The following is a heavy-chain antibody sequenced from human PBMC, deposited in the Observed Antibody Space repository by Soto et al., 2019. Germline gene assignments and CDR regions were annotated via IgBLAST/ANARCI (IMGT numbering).Heavy chain of an antibody. CDR1: GGTFSSYA. CDR3: ARSYDSSGYYPDNWFDP. V-gene: IGHV1-69*13. D-gene: IGHD3-22*01. J-gene: IGHJ5*02. CDR2: IIPIFGTA. Sequence: ASVKVSCKASGGTFSSYAISWVRQAPGQGLEWMGGIIPIFGTANYAQKFQGRVTITADESTSTAYMELSSLRSEDTAVYYCARSYDSSGYYPDNWFDPWGQGTLVTVSS.